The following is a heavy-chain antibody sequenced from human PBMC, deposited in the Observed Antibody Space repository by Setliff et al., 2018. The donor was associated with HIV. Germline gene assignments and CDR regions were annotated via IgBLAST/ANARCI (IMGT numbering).Heavy chain of an antibody. CDR2: INHDRTT. Sequence: PSETLSLTCAVYGGSFSGYYWSWIRQPPEKGLEWIGEINHDRTTNYNPSLKSRVTISVDTSKNQFSLTLNSVTAADTAVYYCARGSRQLTIFGVVFKTNYYFMDVWGKGTAVTVSS. D-gene: IGHD3-3*01. J-gene: IGHJ6*03. CDR1: GGSFSGYY. V-gene: IGHV4-34*01. CDR3: ARGSRQLTIFGVVFKTNYYFMDV.